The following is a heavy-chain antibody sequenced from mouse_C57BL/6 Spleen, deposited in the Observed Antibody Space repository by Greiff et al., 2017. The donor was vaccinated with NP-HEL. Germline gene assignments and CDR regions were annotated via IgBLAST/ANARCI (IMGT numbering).Heavy chain of an antibody. J-gene: IGHJ2*01. Sequence: EVKLEESGAELVRPGASVKLSCTASGFNIKDDYMHWVKQRPEQGLEWIGWIDPENGDTEYASKFQGKATITADTSSNTAYLQLSSLTSEDTAVYYCTTGDKDYFDYWGQGTTLTVSS. V-gene: IGHV14-4*01. CDR3: TTGDKDYFDY. CDR1: GFNIKDDY. CDR2: IDPENGDT.